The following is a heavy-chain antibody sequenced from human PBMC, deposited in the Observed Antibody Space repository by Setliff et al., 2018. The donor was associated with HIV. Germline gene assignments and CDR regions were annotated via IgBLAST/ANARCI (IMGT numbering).Heavy chain of an antibody. Sequence: PGGSLRLSCAASGFTFSRYAMSWVRQAPGKGLAWVSGLSGSGGSPYYADSVEGRFTISRDNSKNTLYLQMNSLRAEDTAVYYCAKDLVYYDSSGDLDYWGQGTLVTVSS. J-gene: IGHJ4*02. V-gene: IGHV3-23*01. CDR1: GFTFSRYA. D-gene: IGHD3-22*01. CDR2: LSGSGGSP. CDR3: AKDLVYYDSSGDLDY.